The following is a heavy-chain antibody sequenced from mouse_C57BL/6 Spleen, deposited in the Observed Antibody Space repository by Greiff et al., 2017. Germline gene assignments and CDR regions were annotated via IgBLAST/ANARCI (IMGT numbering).Heavy chain of an antibody. CDR3: AREEDGFWYFDV. CDR2: INTGSGGT. V-gene: IGHV1-54*01. J-gene: IGHJ1*03. CDR1: GYAFTNYL. D-gene: IGHD2-3*01. Sequence: QVQLKQSGAELVRPGTSVKVSCKASGYAFTNYLIEWVKQRPGQGLEWIGVINTGSGGTNYNEKFKGKATLTADKSSSTAYMQLSSLTSEDSAVYFCAREEDGFWYFDVWGTGTTVTVSS.